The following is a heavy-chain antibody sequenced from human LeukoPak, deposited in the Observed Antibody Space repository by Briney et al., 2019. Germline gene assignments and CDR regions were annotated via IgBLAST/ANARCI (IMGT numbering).Heavy chain of an antibody. CDR2: INPNSGGT. CDR3: ARVGAETYYYDSSGYRPFDY. Sequence: ASVKVSCKASGYTFTGYYMHWVRQAPGQGLEWMGRINPNSGGTNYAQKFQGRFTMTRDTSMSTAYMELSRLRSDDTAVYCCARVGAETYYYDSSGYRPFDYWGQGTLVTVSS. J-gene: IGHJ4*02. V-gene: IGHV1-2*06. CDR1: GYTFTGYY. D-gene: IGHD3-22*01.